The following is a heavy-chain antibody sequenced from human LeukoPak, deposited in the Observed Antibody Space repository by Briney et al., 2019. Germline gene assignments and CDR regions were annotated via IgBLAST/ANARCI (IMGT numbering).Heavy chain of an antibody. CDR1: GGSISSYY. CDR3: ARHGVTKIARGGHAEYHFDY. V-gene: IGHV4-59*08. J-gene: IGHJ4*02. Sequence: IPSETLSLTCTVSGGSISSYYWSWIRQPPGKGLEWIGYIYYSGSTNYNPSLKSRVTISVDTSKNQFSLKLSSVTAADTAVYYCARHGVTKIARGGHAEYHFDYWGQGTLVTVSS. D-gene: IGHD3-22*01. CDR2: IYYSGST.